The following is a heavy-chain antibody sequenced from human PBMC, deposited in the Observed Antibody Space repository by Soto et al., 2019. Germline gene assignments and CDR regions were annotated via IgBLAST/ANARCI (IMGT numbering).Heavy chain of an antibody. CDR3: ARSRGGYFDY. CDR1: GVSISRYY. CDR2: IYYSGST. D-gene: IGHD3-22*01. J-gene: IGHJ4*02. Sequence: SETLSLNCTVSGVSISRYYWSWIRKPPGKGLEWIGYIYYSGSTNYNPSLKSRVTISGDTSKNQFSLKLSSVTAADTAVYYCARSRGGYFDYWGQGTLVTVSS. V-gene: IGHV4-59*01.